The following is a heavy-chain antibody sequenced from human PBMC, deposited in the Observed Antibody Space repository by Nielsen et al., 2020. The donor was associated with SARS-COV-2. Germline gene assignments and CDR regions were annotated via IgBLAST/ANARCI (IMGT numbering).Heavy chain of an antibody. D-gene: IGHD6-13*01. V-gene: IGHV3-9*01. CDR1: GFTFDDHA. CDR2: ISWNSGST. CDR3: ARLGGAGDFDF. Sequence: GGSLRLSCAASGFTFDDHAMHWVRQAPGKGLEWVSAISWNSGSTAYADSVKGRFTISRDNAKNSLYFQMNSLRGEDTAMYYCARLGGAGDFDFWGQGTLVTVSS. J-gene: IGHJ4*02.